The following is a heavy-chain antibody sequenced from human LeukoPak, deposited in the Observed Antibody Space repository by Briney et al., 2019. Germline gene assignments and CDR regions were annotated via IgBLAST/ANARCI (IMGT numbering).Heavy chain of an antibody. CDR1: GFTFSSYD. Sequence: GGSLRLSCAASGFTFSSYDMNWVRQAPGKGLEWVSFISSSGTTIDYADAVKGRFTISRDNTKNSLYLQMNSLRVEDTAIYHCARSFDIWGQGTMVTVSP. CDR3: ARSFDI. J-gene: IGHJ3*02. CDR2: ISSSGTTI. V-gene: IGHV3-48*03.